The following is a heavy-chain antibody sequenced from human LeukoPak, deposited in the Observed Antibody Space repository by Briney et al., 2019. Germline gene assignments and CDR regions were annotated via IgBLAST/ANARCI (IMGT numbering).Heavy chain of an antibody. CDR1: GFTLSNYA. Sequence: PGRSLRLSCAASGFTLSNYAMHWVRQAPGKGLEWVAVISYDGSNQYYADSVKGRFTISRDNSKNTLYLQMNSLRAEDTAVYYCAKGSGRGYSGYDGLIVDYWGQGTLVTVSS. J-gene: IGHJ4*02. D-gene: IGHD5-12*01. V-gene: IGHV3-30-3*01. CDR2: ISYDGSNQ. CDR3: AKGSGRGYSGYDGLIVDY.